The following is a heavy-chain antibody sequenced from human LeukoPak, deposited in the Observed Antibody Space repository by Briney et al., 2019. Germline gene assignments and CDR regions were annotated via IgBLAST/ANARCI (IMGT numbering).Heavy chain of an antibody. D-gene: IGHD1-26*01. Sequence: SQTLSLTCTVSGGSISRGDYYRSWIRQPPGKGLEWIGYIYYNGDTYYNPSLKSRVTMSLDTSKNQIFLKLSSVTAADTAVYYCARERSGSYPFDYWGQGTLVTVSS. J-gene: IGHJ4*02. CDR3: ARERSGSYPFDY. V-gene: IGHV4-30-4*08. CDR2: IYYNGDT. CDR1: GGSISRGDYY.